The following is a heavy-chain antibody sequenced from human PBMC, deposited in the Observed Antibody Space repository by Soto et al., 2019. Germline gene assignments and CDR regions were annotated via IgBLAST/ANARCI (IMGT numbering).Heavy chain of an antibody. CDR1: GGSVSGGGYY. V-gene: IGHV4-31*03. CDR3: GGSPARSMFDY. Sequence: QVQLQESGPGLVKPSQTLSLTCSVSGGSVSGGGYYWSWIRQLPGKGPEWIGYIYHTGNAFYNPSLKSRVTILLDTAKSQFSLKLTSVTAADTAMYYCGGSPARSMFDYWGQGTLVTVSS. D-gene: IGHD3-16*01. J-gene: IGHJ4*02. CDR2: IYHTGNA.